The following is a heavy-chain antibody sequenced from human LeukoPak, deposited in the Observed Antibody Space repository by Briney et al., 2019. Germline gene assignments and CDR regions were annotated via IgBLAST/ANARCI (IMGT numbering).Heavy chain of an antibody. V-gene: IGHV4-34*01. Sequence: SETLSLTCAVYGGSFSGYYWSWIRQPPGKGLEWIGEINHSGSTNYNPSLKSRVTISVDTSKNQFSLKLSSVTAADTAVYFCARGPYSYDSSGAXDIXXXGTXVTVSS. CDR1: GGSFSGYY. D-gene: IGHD3-22*01. CDR2: INHSGST. J-gene: IGHJ3*02. CDR3: ARGPYSYDSSGAXDI.